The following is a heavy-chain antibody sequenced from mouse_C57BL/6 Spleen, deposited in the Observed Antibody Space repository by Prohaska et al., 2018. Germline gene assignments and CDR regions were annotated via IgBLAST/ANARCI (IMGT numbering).Heavy chain of an antibody. CDR3: ASVTGTSY. CDR1: GYTFTDYN. CDR2: INPNNGCT. Sequence: KASGYTFTDYNMHWVKQSHGKSLEWIGYINPNNGCTSYNQNFKVTATFTVNKSPTTPYILLLSLTSEAPAIYYSASVTGTSYWGQGTTLTVSA. J-gene: IGHJ2*01. V-gene: IGHV1-22*01. D-gene: IGHD4-1*01.